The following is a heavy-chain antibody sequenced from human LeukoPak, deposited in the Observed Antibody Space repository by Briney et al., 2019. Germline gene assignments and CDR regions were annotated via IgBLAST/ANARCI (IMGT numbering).Heavy chain of an antibody. CDR3: ARERFLEWLSHPAFDY. V-gene: IGHV3-7*01. CDR2: IKQDGSEK. Sequence: GGSLRLSCAASGFAFSSYWMSWVRQAPGKGLEWVANIKQDGSEKYYVDSVKGRSTISRNNAKNSPFLQMNIMTAEDTASYYSARERFLEWLSHPAFDYSGQGTLVTAPS. J-gene: IGHJ4*02. CDR1: GFAFSSYW. D-gene: IGHD3-3*01.